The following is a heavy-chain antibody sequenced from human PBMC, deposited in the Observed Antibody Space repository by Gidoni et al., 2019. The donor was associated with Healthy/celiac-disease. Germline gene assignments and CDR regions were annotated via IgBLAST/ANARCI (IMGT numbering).Heavy chain of an antibody. J-gene: IGHJ6*02. D-gene: IGHD3-22*01. CDR2: IWYDGSNK. CDR3: ARETITTDYYYGMDV. V-gene: IGHV3-33*01. Sequence: QVQLVESGGGVVHPGRSLRLSCAASGFTFISYGMHWVRQAPGKGLEWVAVIWYDGSNKYYADSVKGRFTSSRDNSKNTLYLQMNSLRAEDTAVYYCARETITTDYYYGMDVWGQGTTVTVSS. CDR1: GFTFISYG.